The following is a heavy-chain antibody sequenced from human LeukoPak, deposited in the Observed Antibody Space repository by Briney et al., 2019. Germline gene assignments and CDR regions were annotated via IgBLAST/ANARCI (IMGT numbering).Heavy chain of an antibody. Sequence: GGSLRLSCAASGFSFSDYYMDWVRQAPGKGLELVARIKNKANSYTTHYAESVRGRFTISRDDSKNSLYLQMNGLKTADTAVYYCVDLGSTVGYWGQGTLVTVSS. CDR2: IKNKANSYTT. D-gene: IGHD4-23*01. CDR3: VDLGSTVGY. CDR1: GFSFSDYY. V-gene: IGHV3-72*01. J-gene: IGHJ4*02.